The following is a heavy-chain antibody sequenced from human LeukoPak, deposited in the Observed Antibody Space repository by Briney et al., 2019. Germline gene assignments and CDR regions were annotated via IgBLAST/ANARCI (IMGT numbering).Heavy chain of an antibody. D-gene: IGHD3-10*01. CDR3: ARSDYYFGSGGYYNVSPPDS. J-gene: IGHJ4*02. Sequence: GGSLRLSCAASGFTFSSYGMHWVRQAPGKGLEWVAFIRYDGSNKYYADSVKGRFTISRDNSKNTLYLQMNSLRTEDAAVYYCARSDYYFGSGGYYNVSPPDSWGQGTLVTVSS. V-gene: IGHV3-30*02. CDR2: IRYDGSNK. CDR1: GFTFSSYG.